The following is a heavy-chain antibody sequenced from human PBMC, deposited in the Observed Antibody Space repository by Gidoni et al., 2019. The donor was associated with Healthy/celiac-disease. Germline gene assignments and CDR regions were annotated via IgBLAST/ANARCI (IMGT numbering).Heavy chain of an antibody. J-gene: IGHJ6*04. CDR3: ARESYGDPSDISYYYGMDV. CDR1: GGTFRSYA. V-gene: IGHV1-69*06. D-gene: IGHD4-17*01. Sequence: QVQLVQSGAEVKKHGSSVQVSCKASGGTFRSYAISWVRQAPGQGLEWMGCIIPIFGTANYAQKFHGRVTLTADKSTSTAYMELSSLRSEDTAVYSCARESYGDPSDISYYYGMDVCGKGTTVTVSS. CDR2: IIPIFGTA.